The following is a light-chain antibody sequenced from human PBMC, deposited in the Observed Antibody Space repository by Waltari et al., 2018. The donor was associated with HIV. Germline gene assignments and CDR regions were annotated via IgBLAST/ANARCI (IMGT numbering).Light chain of an antibody. J-gene: IGKJ1*01. CDR3: QQYNNWLQRT. Sequence: ERVMTQSPATLSVSPGERATLSCRASQSVSSNLAWYQQKPGQAPRLLIYGASTRATGIPARCSGSGSGTEFTRTISSLQSEDFAVYYCQQYNNWLQRTFGQGTKVEIK. CDR1: QSVSSN. V-gene: IGKV3-15*01. CDR2: GAS.